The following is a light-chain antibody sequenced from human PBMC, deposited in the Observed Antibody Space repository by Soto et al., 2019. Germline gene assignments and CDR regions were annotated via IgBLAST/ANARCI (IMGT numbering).Light chain of an antibody. CDR3: SSYSGSTNHVV. Sequence: QSALTQPASVSGSPGRSVTISCTGTSSDVGDFNYVSWYQHLPGRAPKLIIYDVTNRPSGISYRFSASKSGRTASLTISGLQAEDEAAYYCSSYSGSTNHVVFGGGTKLTVL. CDR1: SSDVGDFNY. J-gene: IGLJ2*01. CDR2: DVT. V-gene: IGLV2-14*03.